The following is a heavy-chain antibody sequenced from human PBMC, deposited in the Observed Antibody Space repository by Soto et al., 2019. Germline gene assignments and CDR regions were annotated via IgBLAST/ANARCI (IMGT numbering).Heavy chain of an antibody. CDR1: GGSISSYY. Sequence: SETLSLTCTVSGGSISSYYWSWIRQPPGKGLEWIGYIYYSGITNYNPSLKSRVTISVDTSKNQFSLKLSSVTAADTATYFCVSPFEVYHYYGLDVWGQGTTVTVSS. CDR3: VSPFEVYHYYGLDV. J-gene: IGHJ6*02. CDR2: IYYSGIT. V-gene: IGHV4-59*01.